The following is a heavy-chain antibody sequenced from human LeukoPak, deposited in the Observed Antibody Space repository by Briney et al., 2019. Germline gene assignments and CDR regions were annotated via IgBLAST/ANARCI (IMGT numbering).Heavy chain of an antibody. J-gene: IGHJ5*02. Sequence: SETLSLTCTVSGGSISSNYWSWIRQPPGKGLEWIGYIYYSGSTNYNPSLKSRVTISVDTSKNQFSLKLSSVTAADTAVYYCARSARTAVVVVAANWFDPWGQGTLVTVSS. CDR3: ARSARTAVVVVAANWFDP. CDR2: IYYSGST. D-gene: IGHD2-15*01. V-gene: IGHV4-59*01. CDR1: GGSISSNY.